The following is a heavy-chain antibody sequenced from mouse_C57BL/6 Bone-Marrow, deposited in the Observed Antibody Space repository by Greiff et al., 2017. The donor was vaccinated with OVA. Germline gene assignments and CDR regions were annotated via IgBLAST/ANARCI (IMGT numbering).Heavy chain of an antibody. D-gene: IGHD1-1*01. J-gene: IGHJ2*01. CDR3: ARWNYYGSSYDY. CDR1: GYTFTSYG. CDR2: IYPRSGNT. V-gene: IGHV1-81*01. Sequence: QVQLQQSGAELARPGASVKLSCKASGYTFTSYGISWVKQRTGPGLEWIGEIYPRSGNTYYNEKFKGKATLTADKSSRTAYMELRSLTSEDSAVYFCARWNYYGSSYDYWGQGTTLTVSS.